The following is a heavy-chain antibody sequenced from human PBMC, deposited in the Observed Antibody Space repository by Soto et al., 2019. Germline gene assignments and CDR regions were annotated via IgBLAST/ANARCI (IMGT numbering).Heavy chain of an antibody. CDR1: GFTFSSYG. J-gene: IGHJ3*02. CDR3: AKDLVSWYEGAFAI. V-gene: IGHV3-30*18. Sequence: QGQLVESGGGVVQPGRSLRLSCAASGFTFSSYGMNWVRQAPGKGLEWVAVVSYDGSNKYYADSVKGRFTISRDNSKNTLYLQMNSLRAEDTAVYYCAKDLVSWYEGAFAIWGQGTMVTVSS. CDR2: VSYDGSNK. D-gene: IGHD1-20*01.